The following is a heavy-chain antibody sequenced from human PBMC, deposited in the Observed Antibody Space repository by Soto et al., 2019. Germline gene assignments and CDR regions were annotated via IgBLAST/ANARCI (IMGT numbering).Heavy chain of an antibody. D-gene: IGHD6-6*01. J-gene: IGHJ5*02. CDR3: ARASQYSSSSEFDP. V-gene: IGHV1-2*04. CDR2: INPNSGGT. Sequence: ASVKVSCKASGYTFTGYYMHWVRQAPGQGLEWMGWINPNSGGTNYAQKFQGWVTMTRDTSISTAYMELSRLRSDDTAVYYCARASQYSSSSEFDPWGQGTLVTVSS. CDR1: GYTFTGYY.